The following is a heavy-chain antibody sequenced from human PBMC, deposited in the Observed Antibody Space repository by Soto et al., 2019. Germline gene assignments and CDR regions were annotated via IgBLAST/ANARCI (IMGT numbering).Heavy chain of an antibody. CDR1: GGTFSSYA. V-gene: IGHV1-69*06. Sequence: GASVKVSCKASGGTFSSYAISWVRQAPGQGLEWMGGIIPIFGTANYAQKFQGRVTITADKSTSTAYMELSSLRSEDTAVYYCARGYCSSTSCSPHAWFDPWGQGTLVTVSS. J-gene: IGHJ5*02. CDR2: IIPIFGTA. D-gene: IGHD2-2*01. CDR3: ARGYCSSTSCSPHAWFDP.